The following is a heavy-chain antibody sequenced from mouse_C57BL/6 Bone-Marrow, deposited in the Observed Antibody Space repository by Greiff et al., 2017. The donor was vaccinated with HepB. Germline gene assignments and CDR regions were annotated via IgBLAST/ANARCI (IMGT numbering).Heavy chain of an antibody. V-gene: IGHV2-9-1*01. CDR1: GFSLTSYA. Sequence: QVQLKESGPGLVAPSQSLSITCTVSGFSLTSYAISWVRQPPGKGLEWLGVIWTGGGTNYNSALKTRLSISKDHSKCQAVLKMNSRQTDDTARYYCARSEGGSTIYYAMGYWGQATSVT. D-gene: IGHD1-1*01. J-gene: IGHJ4*01. CDR3: ARSEGGSTIYYAMGY. CDR2: IWTGGGT.